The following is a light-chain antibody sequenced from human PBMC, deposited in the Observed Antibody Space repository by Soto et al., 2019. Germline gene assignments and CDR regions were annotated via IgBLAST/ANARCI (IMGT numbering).Light chain of an antibody. CDR2: EGS. J-gene: IGLJ2*01. CDR1: SSDVGSNNL. Sequence: QSALTQPASVSGSPGQSITISCTGTSSDVGSNNLVSWYQQHPGKAPKLMIYEGSKRPSGVSNRFSGSKSGNTASLTISGLQAEDEADYYCCSYAGREVVFGGGTKVTVL. CDR3: CSYAGREVV. V-gene: IGLV2-23*01.